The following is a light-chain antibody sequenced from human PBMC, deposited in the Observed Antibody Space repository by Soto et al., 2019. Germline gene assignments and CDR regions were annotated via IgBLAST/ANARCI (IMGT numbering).Light chain of an antibody. CDR2: DVS. Sequence: QSALTQPRSVSGSPGQSVTISCTGTSSDVGGYNYVSWYQQHPGKAPKLMIYDVSKRPSGVPDRFSGSNSGNTASLTISGLQAEDEADYYFCSYAGSYTYVFGTGTKLTVL. V-gene: IGLV2-11*01. CDR3: CSYAGSYTYV. CDR1: SSDVGGYNY. J-gene: IGLJ1*01.